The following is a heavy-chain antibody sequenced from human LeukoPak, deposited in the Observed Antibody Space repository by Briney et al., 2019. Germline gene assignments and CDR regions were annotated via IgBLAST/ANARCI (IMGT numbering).Heavy chain of an antibody. CDR2: IYSGGSE. J-gene: IGHJ4*02. CDR3: ARGDSVVNAAY. CDR1: GFTVTRYY. Sequence: GGSLRLSGAASGFTVTRYYISWVRQAPGKGLEWVSVIYSGGSEYYVDSVKGRFTISRDNSKNTLYLQMNSLRAEDTAVYYCARGDSVVNAAYWGQGTLVTVPS. D-gene: IGHD2-21*01. V-gene: IGHV3-53*01.